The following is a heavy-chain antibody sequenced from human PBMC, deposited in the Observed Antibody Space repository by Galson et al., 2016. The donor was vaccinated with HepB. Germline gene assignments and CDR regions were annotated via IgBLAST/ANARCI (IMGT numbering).Heavy chain of an antibody. Sequence: SETLSLTCAVYGGSLSGYSWSWIRQPPGKGLEWIVEVNHSGSSNYNPPLKSRVSISVDTSRNQFSRRLRSVTAADTAVYYCARGDYGDYAFFYWGQGTLVTVSS. J-gene: IGHJ4*02. V-gene: IGHV4-34*01. CDR3: ARGDYGDYAFFY. CDR2: VNHSGSS. CDR1: GGSLSGYS. D-gene: IGHD4-17*01.